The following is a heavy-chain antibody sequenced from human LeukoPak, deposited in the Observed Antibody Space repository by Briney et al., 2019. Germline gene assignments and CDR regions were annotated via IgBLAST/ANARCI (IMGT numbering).Heavy chain of an antibody. CDR2: INPNSGGT. J-gene: IGHJ3*02. V-gene: IGHV1-2*02. Sequence: ASVKVSSKASRYTFTAYYMHSGRQAPGQGVEWMGWINPNSGGTNYAQKFQGRVTMTRDTSISTAYMELSRLRSDDTAVYYCARDYYDSSGFGAFDIWGQGTMVTVSS. D-gene: IGHD3-22*01. CDR1: RYTFTAYY. CDR3: ARDYYDSSGFGAFDI.